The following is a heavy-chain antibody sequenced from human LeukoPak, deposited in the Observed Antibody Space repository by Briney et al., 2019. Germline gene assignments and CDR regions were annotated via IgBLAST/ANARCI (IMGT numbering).Heavy chain of an antibody. Sequence: ASVKVSCKASGYTFTGYYMHWVRQAPGQGLEWMGRINPNRGGTNYAQKFQGRVTMTRDTSISTAYMELSRLRSDDTAVYYCARGYSSSWYDYFDYWGQGTLVTVSS. V-gene: IGHV1-2*06. CDR3: ARGYSSSWYDYFDY. J-gene: IGHJ4*02. CDR1: GYTFTGYY. CDR2: INPNRGGT. D-gene: IGHD6-13*01.